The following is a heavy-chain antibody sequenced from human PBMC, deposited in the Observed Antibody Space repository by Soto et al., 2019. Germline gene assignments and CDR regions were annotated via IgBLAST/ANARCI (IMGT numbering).Heavy chain of an antibody. CDR2: TSGSGGSR. CDR1: GFTFSSYV. Sequence: PVGSLRLSCAASGFTFSSYVMSWVRQVPGKGLEWVSSTSGSGGSRYYADSVKGRFTISRDNSKKTLYLQMNSLRAEDTAVYYWAKGISYSYDSSGYYYLDYWGKGTLVTASS. D-gene: IGHD3-22*01. CDR3: AKGISYSYDSSGYYYLDY. V-gene: IGHV3-23*01. J-gene: IGHJ4*02.